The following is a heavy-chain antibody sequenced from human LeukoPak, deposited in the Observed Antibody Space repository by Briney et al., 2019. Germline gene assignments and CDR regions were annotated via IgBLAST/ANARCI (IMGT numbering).Heavy chain of an antibody. CDR1: GYSFSNYW. CDR3: ASPHYSGSGSYYHAFDI. J-gene: IGHJ3*02. V-gene: IGHV5-51*01. CDR2: IYPGDSDT. D-gene: IGHD3-10*01. Sequence: GESLKISCKGSGYSFSNYWIGWVRQMPGKGLEWMGIIYPGDSDTRYSPSFQGQVTISADKSISTAYLQWSSLKASDTATYHCASPHYSGSGSYYHAFDIWGQGTMVTVSS.